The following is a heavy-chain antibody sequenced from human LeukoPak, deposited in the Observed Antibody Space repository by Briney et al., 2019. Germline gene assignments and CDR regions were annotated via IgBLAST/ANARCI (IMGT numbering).Heavy chain of an antibody. D-gene: IGHD1-1*01. Sequence: SETLSLTCTVSGDSISSSGRFYWGWLRQTPGKGLEWIGSMDYSGTTDYNPSLKSRVTSSVDTSKGQFSLKLTSVTAADTALYYCARDHYNKTWYKYWGQGTLVIVSS. V-gene: IGHV4-39*02. CDR1: GDSISSSGRFY. CDR3: ARDHYNKTWYKY. CDR2: MDYSGTT. J-gene: IGHJ4*02.